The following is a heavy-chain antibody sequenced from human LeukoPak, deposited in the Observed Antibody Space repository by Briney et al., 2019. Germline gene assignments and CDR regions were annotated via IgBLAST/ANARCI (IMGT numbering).Heavy chain of an antibody. Sequence: PSETLSLTCTVSGGSISSYYWSWIRQPPGKGLEWIGYIYYSGSTNYNPSLESRVTISVDTSKNQFSLKLSSVTAADTAVYYCARGSLHYYYMDVWGKGTTVTVSS. CDR1: GGSISSYY. CDR3: ARGSLHYYYMDV. V-gene: IGHV4-59*01. CDR2: IYYSGST. D-gene: IGHD2-15*01. J-gene: IGHJ6*03.